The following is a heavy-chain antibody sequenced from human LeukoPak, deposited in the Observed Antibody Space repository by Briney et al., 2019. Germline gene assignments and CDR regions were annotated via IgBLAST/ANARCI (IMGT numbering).Heavy chain of an antibody. Sequence: SVKVSCKASGGTFSSYTISWVRQAPGQGLEWMGRIIPILGIANYAQKFQGRVTITADKSTSTAYMELSSLRSEATAVYYCARDPVYCSSTSCREYFQHWGQGTLVTVSS. D-gene: IGHD2-2*01. CDR3: ARDPVYCSSTSCREYFQH. V-gene: IGHV1-69*04. J-gene: IGHJ1*01. CDR1: GGTFSSYT. CDR2: IIPILGIA.